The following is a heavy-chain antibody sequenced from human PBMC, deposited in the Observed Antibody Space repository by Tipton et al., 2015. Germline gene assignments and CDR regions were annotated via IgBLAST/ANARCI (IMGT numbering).Heavy chain of an antibody. CDR3: TLPPHF. CDR2: ISGSDVDT. J-gene: IGHJ4*02. V-gene: IGHV3-23*01. Sequence: SLRLSCAASGFSFSSYAMSWVRQAPGKGLEWVSTISGSDVDTYYTDSVKGRFTISRDNSKNTLNLQMNSLKTEDTAVYYCTLPPHFWGQGTLVTVSS. CDR1: GFSFSSYA.